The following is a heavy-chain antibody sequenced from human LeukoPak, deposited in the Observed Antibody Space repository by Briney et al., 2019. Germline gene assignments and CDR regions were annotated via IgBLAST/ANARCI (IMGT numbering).Heavy chain of an antibody. Sequence: PSETLSLTCTVSGGSISSYYWSWLRQPPGKGLEWIGYIYYSGSTNYNPSLKSRVTISVDTSKNQFSLKLSSVTAADTAVYYCARDSNGRSGSYYYFDYWGQGTLVTVSS. CDR2: IYYSGST. J-gene: IGHJ4*02. D-gene: IGHD1-26*01. CDR1: GGSISSYY. V-gene: IGHV4-59*01. CDR3: ARDSNGRSGSYYYFDY.